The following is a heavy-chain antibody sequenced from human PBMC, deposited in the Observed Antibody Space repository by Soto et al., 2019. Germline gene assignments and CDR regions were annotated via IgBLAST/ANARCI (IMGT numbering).Heavy chain of an antibody. Sequence: PGGSLILSCAASGFTFGASALHWVRQASGKGLEWVGRIRSKANSYATAYAASVKGRFTISRDDSKNTAYLQMNSLKTEDTAVYYCTRLNYYDSSGYGGMDVWGQGTTVTVSS. V-gene: IGHV3-73*01. CDR1: GFTFGASA. J-gene: IGHJ6*02. CDR3: TRLNYYDSSGYGGMDV. CDR2: IRSKANSYAT. D-gene: IGHD3-22*01.